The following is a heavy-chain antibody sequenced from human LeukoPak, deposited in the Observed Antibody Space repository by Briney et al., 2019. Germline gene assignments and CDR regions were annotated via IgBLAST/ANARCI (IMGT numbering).Heavy chain of an antibody. CDR1: GGTFSSYA. CDR3: AREASSYGSGSYFFDY. V-gene: IGHV1-69*13. J-gene: IGHJ4*02. D-gene: IGHD3-10*01. CDR2: IIPIFGTA. Sequence: ASVKVSCKASGGTFSSYAISWVRHAPGQGLEWMGGIIPIFGTANYAQKFQGRVTITADESTSTAYMELSSLRSEDTAVYYCAREASSYGSGSYFFDYWGQGTLVTVSS.